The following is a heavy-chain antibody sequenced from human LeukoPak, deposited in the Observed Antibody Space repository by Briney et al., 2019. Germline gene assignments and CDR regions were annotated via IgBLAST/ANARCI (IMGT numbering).Heavy chain of an antibody. CDR2: IWYDGSNK. CDR3: ARVARDYGMDV. Sequence: PGRSLRLSCAASGFTFSSYGMHWVRQAPGKGLEWVAVIWYDGSNKYYADSVKGRFTISRDNSKNTLYLQMNSLRAEDTAVYYCARVARDYGMDVWGQGTTVTVSS. V-gene: IGHV3-33*01. J-gene: IGHJ6*02. CDR1: GFTFSSYG.